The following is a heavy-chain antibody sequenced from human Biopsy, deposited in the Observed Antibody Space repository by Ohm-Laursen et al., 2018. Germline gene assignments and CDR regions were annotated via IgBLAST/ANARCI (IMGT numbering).Heavy chain of an antibody. V-gene: IGHV1-2*02. CDR3: ARDIMNRIAGLVARSDVFDV. J-gene: IGHJ3*01. CDR2: ISPNSGGT. CDR1: GYAVNDYF. Sequence: ASVMVSCKGSGYAVNDYFLHWLRQAPGQGPEWMGWISPNSGGTNYAQKFQGRVTMTTDTSTSTVYLELRRLISDDTAVYYCARDIMNRIAGLVARSDVFDVWGQGTLVTVSS. D-gene: IGHD3-16*01.